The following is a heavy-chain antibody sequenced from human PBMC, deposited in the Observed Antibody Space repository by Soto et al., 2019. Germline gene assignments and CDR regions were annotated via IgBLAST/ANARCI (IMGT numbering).Heavy chain of an antibody. J-gene: IGHJ5*02. CDR1: GYTFTSYG. V-gene: IGHV1-18*01. D-gene: IGHD3-16*02. CDR2: ISAYNGNT. Sequence: QVQLVQSGAEVKKPGASVKVSCKASGYTFTSYGISWVRQAPGQGLEWMGWISAYNGNTNYAQKVQGRFTMTTDTSTSTAYRELGSLRSYAPAVYYWAGGGGDLCFGELSGWFDPWGQGTLVTVSS. CDR3: AGGGGDLCFGELSGWFDP.